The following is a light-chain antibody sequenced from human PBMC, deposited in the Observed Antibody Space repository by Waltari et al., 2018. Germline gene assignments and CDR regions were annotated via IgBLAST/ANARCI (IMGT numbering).Light chain of an antibody. J-gene: IGKJ5*01. CDR3: QQRINWPIT. Sequence: EIVLTQSPATLSLSPGDRATLSCTASQSVSSSLAWYQQKPGQAPRLLIYDASNRATGIPARFSGSGSGTDFTLTISSLEPEDFVVYYCQQRINWPITFGQGTRLEIK. V-gene: IGKV3-11*01. CDR2: DAS. CDR1: QSVSSS.